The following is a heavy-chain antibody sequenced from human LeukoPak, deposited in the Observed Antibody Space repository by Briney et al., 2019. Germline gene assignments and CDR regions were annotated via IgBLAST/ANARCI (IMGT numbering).Heavy chain of an antibody. CDR2: IKQDGSET. J-gene: IGHJ3*02. V-gene: IGHV3-7*01. Sequence: GGSLRLSCAASGVTFSTYSMSWVRQAPGKGLEWVANIKQDGSETYYVDSVKGRFTISRDNAKSSQYLQMSSLRAEDTAVYYYAKVTIGWYGDAFDIWGQGTMVTVSS. CDR1: GVTFSTYS. CDR3: AKVTIGWYGDAFDI. D-gene: IGHD6-19*01.